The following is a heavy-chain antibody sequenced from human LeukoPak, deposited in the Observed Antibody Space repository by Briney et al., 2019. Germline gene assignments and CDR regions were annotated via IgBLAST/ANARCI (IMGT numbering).Heavy chain of an antibody. Sequence: GGSLRVSCVASGFTFRIYGMAWVRQAPGKGLEWVSTFSGSDTSRTYYADSVKGRFTISRDNSKNTLYLQMNSLRAEDTAVYYCAKGAKYSAAGQARFDYWGQGTLVTVSS. V-gene: IGHV3-23*01. CDR2: FSGSDTSRT. J-gene: IGHJ4*02. D-gene: IGHD6-13*01. CDR1: GFTFRIYG. CDR3: AKGAKYSAAGQARFDY.